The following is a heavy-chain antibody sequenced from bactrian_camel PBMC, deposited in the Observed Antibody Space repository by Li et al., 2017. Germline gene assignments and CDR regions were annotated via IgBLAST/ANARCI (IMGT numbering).Heavy chain of an antibody. CDR3: AAAPGYRSNPLKFLPTDY. J-gene: IGHJ4*01. CDR1: GLTFVGGNC. CDR2: IDSSGRT. V-gene: IGHV3S55*01. D-gene: IGHD2*01. Sequence: HVQLVESGGGSVQAGGSPRLSCAASGLTFVGGNCMGWFRQAPGKEREGVATIDSSGRTTFVESVKDRFTISTDDGRNILYLQMNNLKPEDSAMYYCAAAPGYRSNPLKFLPTDYWGQGTQVTVS.